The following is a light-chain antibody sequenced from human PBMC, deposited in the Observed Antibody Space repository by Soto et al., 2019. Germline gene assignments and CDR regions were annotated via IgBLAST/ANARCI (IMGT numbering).Light chain of an antibody. CDR1: QSVSSN. J-gene: IGKJ1*01. CDR2: GAS. CDR3: QQYNNWPQWT. Sequence: EIVMTQSPATLSVSPGERATLSCRASQSVSSNLAWYQQKPGQAPRLLIYGASTRATGIPARFSGSGSGTEFTLTISSLQSEDFAVYYCQQYNNWPQWTGGKGTKVDIK. V-gene: IGKV3-15*01.